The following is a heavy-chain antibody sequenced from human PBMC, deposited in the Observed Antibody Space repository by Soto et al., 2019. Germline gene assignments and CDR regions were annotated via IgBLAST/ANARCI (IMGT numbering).Heavy chain of an antibody. CDR2: IYSSENT. J-gene: IGHJ4*02. D-gene: IGHD2-15*01. CDR3: AREEMVKHRAFDY. V-gene: IGHV4-39*02. CDR1: GGSVSSSSDS. Sequence: SETLSLTCTVSGGSVSSSSDSWGWIRQSPGKGLEWIGTIYSSENTYYNPSLLSRVTISVDTSKNEFSLRLGSVTAADTAVYYCAREEMVKHRAFDYWGQGTLVTVSS.